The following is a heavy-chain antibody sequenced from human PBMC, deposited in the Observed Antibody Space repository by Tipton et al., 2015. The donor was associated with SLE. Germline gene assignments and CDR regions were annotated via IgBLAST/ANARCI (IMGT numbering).Heavy chain of an antibody. Sequence: TLSLTCTVSGDSITSSYSFWGWIRQPPGRGLEWIGAIYYDGSTYYNPSLKSRVIISIDTSKNQFSLKLSSVTAADTAVYCCASSYYDFWSGVDYWGQGTLVTVSS. V-gene: IGHV4-39*01. CDR3: ASSYYDFWSGVDY. J-gene: IGHJ4*02. CDR2: IYYDGST. D-gene: IGHD3-3*01. CDR1: GDSITSSYSF.